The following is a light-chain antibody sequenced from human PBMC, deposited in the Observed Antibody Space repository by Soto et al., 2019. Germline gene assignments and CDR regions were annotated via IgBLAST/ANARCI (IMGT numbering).Light chain of an antibody. CDR2: DVS. J-gene: IGLJ1*01. V-gene: IGLV2-14*01. CDR3: SSYTSSCTLYV. Sequence: QSALTQPASVSGSPGPSITISCTGTSSDVGGYNYVSWYQQHPGKAPKLMIYDVSNRPSGVSNRFSGSKSGNTASLTISRLQAEDEADYYCSSYTSSCTLYVFGTGTKLTVL. CDR1: SSDVGGYNY.